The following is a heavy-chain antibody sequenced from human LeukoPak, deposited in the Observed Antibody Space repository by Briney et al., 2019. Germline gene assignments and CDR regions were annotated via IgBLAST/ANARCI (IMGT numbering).Heavy chain of an antibody. CDR3: ARGRWWFAGRPPHYMDV. D-gene: IGHD6-6*01. Sequence: PSETLSLTCTVSGYSISSGYYWGWIRQPPGKGLEWIGSIYHSGSTYYNPSLKSRVTISVDTSKNQFSLKLSSVTAADTAVYYCARGRWWFAGRPPHYMDVWGKGTTVTVSS. J-gene: IGHJ6*03. CDR1: GYSISSGYY. V-gene: IGHV4-38-2*02. CDR2: IYHSGST.